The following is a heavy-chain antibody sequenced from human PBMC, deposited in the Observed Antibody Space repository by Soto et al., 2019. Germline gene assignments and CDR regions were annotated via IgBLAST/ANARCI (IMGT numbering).Heavy chain of an antibody. CDR3: ARDRGLVVVPAIYYYYGMDV. CDR1: GGSISSYY. J-gene: IGHJ6*02. V-gene: IGHV4-4*07. Sequence: QVQLQESGPGLVKPSETLSLTCTVSGGSISSYYWSWIRQPAGKGLEWIGRIYTSGSTNYNPSLQSRVTMSVDTSKNQFSLKLSSVTAADTAVYYCARDRGLVVVPAIYYYYGMDVWGQGTTVTVSS. D-gene: IGHD2-2*01. CDR2: IYTSGST.